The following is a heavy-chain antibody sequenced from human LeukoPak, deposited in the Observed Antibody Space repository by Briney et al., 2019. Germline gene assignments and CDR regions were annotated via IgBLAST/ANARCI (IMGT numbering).Heavy chain of an antibody. CDR1: GFSFSTYW. CDR3: ARPAGWGSLDY. D-gene: IGHD7-27*01. V-gene: IGHV3-7*01. Sequence: PGGSLRLAGAASGFSFSTYWMTWVRQAPGKGLEWVANIKQDGSEKYYVDSVKGRFTISKDNAMNSLYLQMNSLRAEDTAVYYCARPAGWGSLDYWGQGTLVTVSS. CDR2: IKQDGSEK. J-gene: IGHJ4*02.